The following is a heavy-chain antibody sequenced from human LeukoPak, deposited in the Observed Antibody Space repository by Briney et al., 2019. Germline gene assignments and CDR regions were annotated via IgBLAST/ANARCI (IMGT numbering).Heavy chain of an antibody. CDR1: GFTFNTYA. Sequence: PGGSLRLSCAASGFTFNTYAMHWIRRAPGRGLEWVAFIRSDGSNKNYADSVKGRFTISRDNSKNTLYLQMNSLRVEDTGVYYCATLSLNWNYNHYFDFWGQGTLVTISS. V-gene: IGHV3-30*02. CDR3: ATLSLNWNYNHYFDF. CDR2: IRSDGSNK. J-gene: IGHJ4*02. D-gene: IGHD1-7*01.